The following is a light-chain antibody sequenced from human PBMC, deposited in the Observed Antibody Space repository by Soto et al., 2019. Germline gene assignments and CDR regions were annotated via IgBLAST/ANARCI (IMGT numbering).Light chain of an antibody. CDR1: SSDIGVFNY. V-gene: IGLV2-14*01. J-gene: IGLJ3*02. Sequence: QSALTQPASVSGSPGQSITISCTGSSSDIGVFNYVSWYQQTPGNAPKIIIFEVTNRPSGVSNRFSGSKSGNTASLTISGLQAEDEADYYCSSYTSYTTLWVFGGGTKLTVL. CDR3: SSYTSYTTLWV. CDR2: EVT.